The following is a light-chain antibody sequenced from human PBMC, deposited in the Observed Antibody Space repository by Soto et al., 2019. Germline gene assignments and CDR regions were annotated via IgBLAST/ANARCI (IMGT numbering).Light chain of an antibody. J-gene: IGKJ2*01. CDR3: QQSYSTPDT. CDR2: AAS. V-gene: IGKV1-39*01. CDR1: QSISSY. Sequence: DIQMTQSPRSLSASVGDRVTITCRASQSISSYLNWYQQKPGKAPKLLIYAASSLQSGVPSRFSGSGSGTDFTLTISSXQPEDFATYYCQQSYSTPDTFGQGTKVDIK.